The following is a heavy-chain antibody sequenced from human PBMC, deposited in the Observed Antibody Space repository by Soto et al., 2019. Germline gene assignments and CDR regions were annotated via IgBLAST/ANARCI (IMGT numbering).Heavy chain of an antibody. J-gene: IGHJ6*02. CDR1: GYTFTVYY. Sequence: GASVKVSCKASGYTFTVYYMHWVRQAPGQGLEWMGWINPNSGGTNYAQKFQGWVTMTRDTSISTAYMELSRLRSDDTAVYYCARWGPGGNLEFYYPTTRYYYYGMDVWGQGTTVTVSS. CDR3: ARWGPGGNLEFYYPTTRYYYYGMDV. D-gene: IGHD3-3*01. CDR2: INPNSGGT. V-gene: IGHV1-2*04.